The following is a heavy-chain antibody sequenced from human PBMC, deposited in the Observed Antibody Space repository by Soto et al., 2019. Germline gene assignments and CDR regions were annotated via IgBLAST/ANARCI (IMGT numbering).Heavy chain of an antibody. Sequence: PGGSLRLSCTASGFTFSNAWMTWVRQAPGKGLGWVGRIKSKTDGGTTDYAAPVKGRFTISRDDSKNTMYLQMNSLKTEDTAVYYCTIPRGPMIRPWGQGTLVTVSS. CDR1: GFTFSNAW. CDR3: TIPRGPMIRP. D-gene: IGHD3-22*01. CDR2: IKSKTDGGTT. J-gene: IGHJ5*02. V-gene: IGHV3-15*01.